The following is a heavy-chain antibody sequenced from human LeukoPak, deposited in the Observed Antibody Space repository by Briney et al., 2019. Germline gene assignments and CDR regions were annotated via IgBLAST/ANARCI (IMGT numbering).Heavy chain of an antibody. CDR1: GGSISRGNFF. CDR2: IRNSASA. Sequence: SQTLSLTCTVSGGSISRGNFFWNWIRQRPGKGLEWIGFIRNSASAFYNPSLKSRVTISVDTSKNQFSLKLSSVTAADTAVYYCARDGNYYSSGSYSNWFDPWGQGTLVTVSS. J-gene: IGHJ5*02. V-gene: IGHV4-31*03. CDR3: ARDGNYYSSGSYSNWFDP. D-gene: IGHD3-10*01.